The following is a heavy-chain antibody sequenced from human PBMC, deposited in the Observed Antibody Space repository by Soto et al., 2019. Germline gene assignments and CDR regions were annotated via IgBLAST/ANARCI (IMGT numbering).Heavy chain of an antibody. D-gene: IGHD3-22*01. J-gene: IGHJ4*02. CDR3: ARAPARYYYDSSGYYYGDYFDY. Sequence: SETLSLTCTVSGSSINSSSYYWGWIRQPPGKGLEWIGSFYYSGSTYYNPSLKSRVTISVDTSKNQFSLKLSSVTAADTAVYYCARAPARYYYDSSGYYYGDYFDYWGQGTLVTVS. V-gene: IGHV4-39*01. CDR1: GSSINSSSYY. CDR2: FYYSGST.